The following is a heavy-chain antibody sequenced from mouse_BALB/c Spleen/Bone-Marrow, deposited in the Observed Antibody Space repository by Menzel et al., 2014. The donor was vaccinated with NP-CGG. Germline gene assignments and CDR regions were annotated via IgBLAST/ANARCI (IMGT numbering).Heavy chain of an antibody. Sequence: VQLKESGPELVKPGASVKMSCKASGYTFTSYVMHWVKQKPGQGLDWIGYINPYNDGTKYNEKFKGKATLTSDKSSSTAYMELSSLTSEGAAVYYCARGVDYDYDEGALDYWGQGTSVTVSS. CDR1: GYTFTSYV. CDR3: ARGVDYDYDEGALDY. J-gene: IGHJ4*01. CDR2: INPYNDGT. V-gene: IGHV1-14*01. D-gene: IGHD2-4*01.